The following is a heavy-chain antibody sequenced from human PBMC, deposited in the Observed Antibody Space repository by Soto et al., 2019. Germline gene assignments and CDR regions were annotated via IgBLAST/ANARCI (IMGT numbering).Heavy chain of an antibody. CDR1: GGSISSGGSS. V-gene: IGHV4-30-2*01. J-gene: IGHJ4*02. Sequence: QLQLQESGSGLVKPSQTLSLTCAVSGGSISSGGSSWTWIRQPPGKGLEWIGYIYHSGSTDYNPSLKSRVTISVDRSKTQFSLKLTSVPAADTAVYYCARGAVVNFDSWGQGTLVTVSS. CDR2: IYHSGST. CDR3: ARGAVVNFDS. D-gene: IGHD2-21*01.